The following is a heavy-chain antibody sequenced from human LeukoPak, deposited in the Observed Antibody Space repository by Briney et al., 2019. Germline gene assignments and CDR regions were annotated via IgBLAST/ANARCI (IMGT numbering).Heavy chain of an antibody. Sequence: ASVKVSCKASGYTFTSYYVHWVRQAPGQGLEWMGIINPGGGSTSYAQKFQGRVTMTRDTSTSTVYMELSSLRSEDAAVYYCARTAGRTFDYWGQGTLVTVSS. V-gene: IGHV1-46*01. D-gene: IGHD6-6*01. J-gene: IGHJ4*02. CDR3: ARTAGRTFDY. CDR1: GYTFTSYY. CDR2: INPGGGST.